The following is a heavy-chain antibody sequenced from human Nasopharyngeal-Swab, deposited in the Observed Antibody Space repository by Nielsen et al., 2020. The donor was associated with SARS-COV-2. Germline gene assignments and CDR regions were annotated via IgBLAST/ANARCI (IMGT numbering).Heavy chain of an antibody. CDR2: INSPGGT. V-gene: IGHV3-66*04. Sequence: GESLKISCAASGFTFSGYAMSWVRQAPGKGLEWVSGINSPGGTYYRDSVKGRFTISKDNSQNTLYLQMDSLRAEDTAVHYCVRLSSGWNEDYFDYWGQGSLVTVSS. J-gene: IGHJ4*02. CDR3: VRLSSGWNEDYFDY. D-gene: IGHD1-1*01. CDR1: GFTFSGYA.